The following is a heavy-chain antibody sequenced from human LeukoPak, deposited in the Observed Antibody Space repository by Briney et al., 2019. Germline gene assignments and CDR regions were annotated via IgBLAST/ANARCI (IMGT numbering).Heavy chain of an antibody. CDR1: GGSISSYY. CDR2: IYYSGST. D-gene: IGHD5-24*01. Sequence: PSETLSLTCTVSGGSISSYYWSWIRQPPGKGLEWIGYIYYSGSTYYNPSLKSRVTISVDTSKNQFSLKLSSVTAADTAVYYCAGGRRDGYNFDYWGQGTLVTVSS. CDR3: AGGRRDGYNFDY. V-gene: IGHV4-59*06. J-gene: IGHJ4*02.